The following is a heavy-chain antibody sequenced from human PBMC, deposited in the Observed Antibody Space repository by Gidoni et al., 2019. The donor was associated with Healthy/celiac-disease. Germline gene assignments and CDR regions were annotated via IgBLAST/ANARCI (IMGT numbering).Heavy chain of an antibody. CDR1: GGSISSYY. J-gene: IGHJ4*02. CDR2: IYYSGST. V-gene: IGHV4-59*01. CDR3: ARMSSGYLEY. D-gene: IGHD3-22*01. Sequence: QVQLQESGPGLVKPSGTLSLTCTVSGGSISSYYWSWIRQPPGKGLEWIGYIYYSGSTHYNPSLKSRVTISVDTSKNQFSLKLSSVTAADTAVYYCARMSSGYLEYWGQGTLVTVSS.